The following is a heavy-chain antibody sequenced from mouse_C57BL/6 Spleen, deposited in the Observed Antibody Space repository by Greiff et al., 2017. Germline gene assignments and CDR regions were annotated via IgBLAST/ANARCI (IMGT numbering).Heavy chain of an antibody. D-gene: IGHD2-4*01. V-gene: IGHV1-4*01. J-gene: IGHJ3*01. CDR1: GYTFTSYT. CDR3: AREGLGGFAY. Sequence: VQLVESGAELARPGASVKMSCKASGYTFTSYTMHWVKQRPGQGLEWIGYINPSSGYTKYNQKFKDKATLTADKSSSTAYMQLSSLTSEDSAVYYCAREGLGGFAYWGQGTLVTVSA. CDR2: INPSSGYT.